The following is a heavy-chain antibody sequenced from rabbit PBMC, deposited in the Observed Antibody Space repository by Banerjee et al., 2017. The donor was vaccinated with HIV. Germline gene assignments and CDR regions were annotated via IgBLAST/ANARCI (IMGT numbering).Heavy chain of an antibody. CDR1: GFSFNSSYY. CDR3: VRGGL. Sequence: QEQLEESGGDLVKPGASLTLTCTASGFSFNSSYYMCWVRQAPGKGLEWIGIIYAGKGSTVYASWVNGRFTISSDNAQNTVDLQMNSLTAADTATYFCVRGGLWGPGTLVTVS. J-gene: IGHJ4*01. V-gene: IGHV1S45*01. CDR2: IYAGKGST.